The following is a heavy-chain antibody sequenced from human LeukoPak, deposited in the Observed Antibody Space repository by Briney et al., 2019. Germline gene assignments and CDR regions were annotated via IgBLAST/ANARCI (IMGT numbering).Heavy chain of an antibody. CDR2: IYSSGST. J-gene: IGHJ5*02. CDR1: GGSISSSY. CDR3: ARLTLSWFDP. V-gene: IGHV4-4*07. Sequence: PSETLSLTCSVSGGSISSSYWSWIRQPAGKGLEWIGRIYSSGSTNYNPSLKSRVTMSVDTSKNQFSLKLSSVTAADTAVYYCARLTLSWFDPWGQGTLVTVSS.